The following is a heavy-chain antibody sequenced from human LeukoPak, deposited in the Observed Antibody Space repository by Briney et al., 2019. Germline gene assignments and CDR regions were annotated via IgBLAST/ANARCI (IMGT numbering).Heavy chain of an antibody. CDR2: IIPIFGTA. J-gene: IGHJ4*02. V-gene: IGHV1-69*13. CDR3: AIRSHYDFWSGYQPPDY. D-gene: IGHD3-3*01. CDR1: GGTLSSYA. Sequence: ASVKVSCKASGGTLSSYAISWVRQAPGQGLEWMGGIIPIFGTANYAQKFQGRVTVTADESTNTAYMELSSLISDDTAVYYCAIRSHYDFWSGYQPPDYWGQGTLVTVSS.